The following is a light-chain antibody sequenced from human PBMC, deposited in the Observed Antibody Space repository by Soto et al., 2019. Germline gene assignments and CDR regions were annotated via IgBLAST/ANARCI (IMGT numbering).Light chain of an antibody. V-gene: IGKV1-17*01. J-gene: IGKJ1*01. Sequence: DIQMTQSPSSLYSSVGARITITCRASQGIRNDLCSDQQKPGQAPKRLIYAASSLQSRVPSRFTGSGSWTEFTLRISSLLPQAGATYYCLQDYSYLWSFGHGNKVEIK. CDR1: QGIRND. CDR2: AAS. CDR3: LQDYSYLWS.